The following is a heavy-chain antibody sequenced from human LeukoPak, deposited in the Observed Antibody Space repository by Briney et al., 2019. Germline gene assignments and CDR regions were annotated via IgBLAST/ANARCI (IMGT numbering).Heavy chain of an antibody. J-gene: IGHJ6*02. V-gene: IGHV3-53*01. CDR1: GFTFSNAW. Sequence: PGGSLRLSCAASGFTFSNAWMYWVRQAPGKGLEWVSVISSGGSTYYADSVKGRFTISRDNSKNTLYLQMNSLRAEDTAVYYCARYFYGMDVWGQGTTVTVSS. CDR2: ISSGGST. CDR3: ARYFYGMDV.